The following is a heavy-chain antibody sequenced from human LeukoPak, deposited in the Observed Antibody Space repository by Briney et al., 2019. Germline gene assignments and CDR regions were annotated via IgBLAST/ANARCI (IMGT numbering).Heavy chain of an antibody. Sequence: PGGSLRLSCAASGFTFSSYEMNWVRQAPGKGLEWVSYISSSGSSIYYADSVKGRFTTSRDNAKNSLYPQMNSLRAEDTAVYYCAARLIAAAGETNFDYWGQGTLVTVSS. CDR1: GFTFSSYE. CDR3: AARLIAAAGETNFDY. J-gene: IGHJ4*02. D-gene: IGHD6-13*01. V-gene: IGHV3-48*03. CDR2: ISSSGSSI.